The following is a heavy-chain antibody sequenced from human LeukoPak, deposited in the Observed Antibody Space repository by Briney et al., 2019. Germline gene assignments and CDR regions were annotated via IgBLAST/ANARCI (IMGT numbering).Heavy chain of an antibody. CDR3: AKDREWGSGSYATSFDY. Sequence: GGSLRLSCAASGFTFSNYEMHWVRQAPGKGLEWVSYISSSGSDIYYADSVKGRFTISRDNAKNSLYLHMNSLRAEDTAVYYCAKDREWGSGSYATSFDYWGRGTLVTVSS. J-gene: IGHJ4*02. CDR1: GFTFSNYE. V-gene: IGHV3-48*03. D-gene: IGHD3-10*01. CDR2: ISSSGSDI.